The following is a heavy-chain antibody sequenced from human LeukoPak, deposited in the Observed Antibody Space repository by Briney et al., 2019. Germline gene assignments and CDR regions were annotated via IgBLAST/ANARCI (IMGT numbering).Heavy chain of an antibody. Sequence: GGSLRLSCAASGFTFNTYWIHWVRQVPGKGLVWVSRINGDGSSTAYADSVKGRFTISRDNAKNTLYLQMNSLRAEDTAVYYCAREKGSSNYDSWGQGTLVTVSS. CDR2: INGDGSST. J-gene: IGHJ5*01. D-gene: IGHD4-11*01. CDR3: AREKGSSNYDS. V-gene: IGHV3-74*03. CDR1: GFTFNTYW.